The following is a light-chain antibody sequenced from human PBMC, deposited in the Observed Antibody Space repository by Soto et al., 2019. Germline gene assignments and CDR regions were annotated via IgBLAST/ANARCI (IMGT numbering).Light chain of an antibody. CDR2: GAS. CDR1: HSLLRRDGKTY. CDR3: QQYYNWPRT. V-gene: IGKV2D-29*01. Sequence: DIVMTQTPLSLSVTPVQPPSFSCKSSHSLLRRDGKTYLYWYLQRPGQPPQLLFYGASTGAPGLPARFSGSGSGTEFTLTINSLQAEDCAVYYCQQYYNWPRTFGQGTRPEIK. J-gene: IGKJ5*01.